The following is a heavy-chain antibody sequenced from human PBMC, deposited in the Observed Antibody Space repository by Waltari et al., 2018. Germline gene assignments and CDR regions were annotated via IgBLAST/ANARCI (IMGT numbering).Heavy chain of an antibody. CDR2: IYYSGST. J-gene: IGHJ4*02. V-gene: IGHV4-59*01. CDR3: ARVPEDYDFWSLYFDY. D-gene: IGHD3-3*01. CDR1: GGSISSYY. Sequence: QVQLQESGPGLVKPSETLSLTCTVPGGSISSYYWSWIRQPPGKGLEWIGYIYYSGSTNYNPSLKSRVTISVDTSKNQFSLKLSSVTAADTAVYYCARVPEDYDFWSLYFDYWGQGTLVTVSS.